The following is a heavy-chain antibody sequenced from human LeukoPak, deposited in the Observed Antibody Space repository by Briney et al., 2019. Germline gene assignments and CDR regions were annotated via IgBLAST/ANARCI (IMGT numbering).Heavy chain of an antibody. CDR3: AKVRYSSGWYYFDS. J-gene: IGHJ4*02. V-gene: IGHV4-59*08. CDR1: GGSISSYY. CDR2: IFYSGST. D-gene: IGHD6-19*01. Sequence: SETLSLTCTVSGGSISSYYWSWIRQPPGKGLEWIGYIFYSGSTNYNPSHRSRVTMSIDTSKSQFSLRLISVTASDTAVYYCAKVRYSSGWYYFDSWGQGTLVTVSS.